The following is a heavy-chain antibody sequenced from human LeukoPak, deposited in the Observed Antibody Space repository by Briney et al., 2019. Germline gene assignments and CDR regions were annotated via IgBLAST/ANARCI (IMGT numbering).Heavy chain of an antibody. J-gene: IGHJ3*02. CDR1: GGSFSGYY. CDR3: AREDDSSGYSLDAFDI. D-gene: IGHD3-22*01. CDR2: INHSGST. V-gene: IGHV4-34*01. Sequence: SETLSLTCAVYGGSFSGYYWSWIRQPPGKGLEWIGEINHSGSTNYNPSLKSRVTISVDTSKNQFSLKLSSVTAADTAVYYCAREDDSSGYSLDAFDIWGQGTMVTVSS.